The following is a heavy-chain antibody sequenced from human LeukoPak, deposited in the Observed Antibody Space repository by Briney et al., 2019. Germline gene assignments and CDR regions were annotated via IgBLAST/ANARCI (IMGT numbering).Heavy chain of an antibody. D-gene: IGHD1-26*01. CDR3: ARDHGSYYPDAFDI. CDR1: GGSISSYY. J-gene: IGHJ3*02. CDR2: IYYSGST. Sequence: SETLSLTCTVSGGSISSYYWSWIRQPPGKGLEWIGYIYYSGSTNYNPSLKSRVTISVDTSKNQFSLKLSSVTAADTAVYYCARDHGSYYPDAFDIWGQGTMVTVSS. V-gene: IGHV4-59*12.